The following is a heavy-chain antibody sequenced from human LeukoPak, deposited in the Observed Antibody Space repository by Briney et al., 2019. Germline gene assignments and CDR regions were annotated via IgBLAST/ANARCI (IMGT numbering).Heavy chain of an antibody. D-gene: IGHD5-18*01. CDR2: ISGSGGST. V-gene: IGHV3-23*01. CDR1: GFTFSSYA. J-gene: IGHJ4*02. CDR3: ATASYIHLWSQSFDS. Sequence: GGSLRLSCAASGFTFSSYAMSWVRQAPGKGLEWVSAISGSGGSTYYADSVKGRFTISRDNSKNTLYLQMNSLRAEDTAVYYCATASYIHLWSQSFDSWGQGTLVTVSS.